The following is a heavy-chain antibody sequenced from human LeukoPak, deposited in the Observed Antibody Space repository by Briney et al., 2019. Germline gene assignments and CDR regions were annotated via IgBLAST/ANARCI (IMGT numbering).Heavy chain of an antibody. D-gene: IGHD5-18*01. CDR3: ARAGPPLVISYGHY. J-gene: IGHJ4*02. CDR2: ISYDGSNK. CDR1: GFTFSSYA. V-gene: IGHV3-30*01. Sequence: GESLRLSCAASGFTFSSYAMHWVRQAPGKGLEWVAVISYDGSNKYYEDSAKGRFTISRDNSKNTLYLQMNSLRAEDTAVYYCARAGPPLVISYGHYWGQGTLVTVSS.